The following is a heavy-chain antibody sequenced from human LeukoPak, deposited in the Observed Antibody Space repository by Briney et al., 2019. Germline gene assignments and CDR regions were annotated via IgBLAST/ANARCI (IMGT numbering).Heavy chain of an antibody. D-gene: IGHD4-17*01. J-gene: IGHJ5*02. CDR2: INPNSGGT. V-gene: IGHV1-2*02. Sequence: GASVKVSCKASGYTFTDYFIHWVRRAPGQGLEWMGWINPNSGGTSYAQKFQGRVTMTRDTSINTAYMELSSLRSDDTAVFYCARDAPYGDYWFDPWGQGTLVTVSS. CDR3: ARDAPYGDYWFDP. CDR1: GYTFTDYF.